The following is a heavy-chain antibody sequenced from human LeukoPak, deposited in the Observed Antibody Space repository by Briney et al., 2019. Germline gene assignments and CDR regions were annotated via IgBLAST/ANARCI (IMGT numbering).Heavy chain of an antibody. J-gene: IGHJ4*02. Sequence: PGGSLRLSCAAPGFTFSVYAMSWVRQAPGKRLEWVSTIGGGDTYYADSVKGRFTISRDNSKNTLYLQMNSLRAEDTAVYYCAKDRGSGYHYFDYWGQGTLVTVSS. CDR2: IGGGDT. V-gene: IGHV3-23*01. CDR1: GFTFSVYA. D-gene: IGHD3-22*01. CDR3: AKDRGSGYHYFDY.